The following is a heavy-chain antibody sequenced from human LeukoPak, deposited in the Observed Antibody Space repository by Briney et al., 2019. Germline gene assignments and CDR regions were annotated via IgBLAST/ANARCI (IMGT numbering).Heavy chain of an antibody. D-gene: IGHD6-19*01. Sequence: GGSLRLSCAASGFIFSDSVMSWVRQAPAKGLEWVAAISSTGYTDNADSLKGRFSISRDNSKDTLYLQMNSLRVDDTAIYYCARRTAGAKDLWGKGTTVTVSP. CDR3: ARRTAGAKDL. CDR1: GFIFSDSV. J-gene: IGHJ6*04. V-gene: IGHV3-23*05. CDR2: ISSTGYT.